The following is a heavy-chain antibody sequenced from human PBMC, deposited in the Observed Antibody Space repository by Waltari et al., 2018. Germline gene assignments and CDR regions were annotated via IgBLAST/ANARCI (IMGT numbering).Heavy chain of an antibody. Sequence: QVQLQESGPGLVKPSETLSLTCGVSGYSITSGYYWGWIRQPPGKGLEWIGSIFHSGGTFYNTSLRSRVTMSVDTSKNQFSLKLSSVTGADTAVYYCARVLDYYGSGTYAFDFWGQGTMVTVSS. V-gene: IGHV4-38-2*01. CDR3: ARVLDYYGSGTYAFDF. CDR1: GYSITSGYY. D-gene: IGHD3-10*01. CDR2: IFHSGGT. J-gene: IGHJ3*01.